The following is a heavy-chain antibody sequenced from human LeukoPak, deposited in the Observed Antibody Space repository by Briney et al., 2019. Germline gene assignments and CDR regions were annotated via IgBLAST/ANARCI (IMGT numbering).Heavy chain of an antibody. D-gene: IGHD4/OR15-4a*01. V-gene: IGHV4-61*08. CDR2: VYRSGST. CDR3: ARIDYRDYSGMDV. Sequence: PSQTLSLTCAVSGGSISSGGYSWSWIRQPPGKRLEWIGYVYRSGSTNYNPSLKSRVTISVDTSKNQFSLKLKSVTAADAAVYFCARIDYRDYSGMDVWGQGTTVTVSS. CDR1: GGSISSGGYS. J-gene: IGHJ6*02.